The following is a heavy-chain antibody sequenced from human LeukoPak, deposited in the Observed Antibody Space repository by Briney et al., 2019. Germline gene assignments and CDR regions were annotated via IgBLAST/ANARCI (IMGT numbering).Heavy chain of an antibody. D-gene: IGHD3-9*01. CDR3: AGGKLDFAF. CDR1: GFTFSDYW. Sequence: QAGGSLRLSCEASGFTFSDYWMSWVRQAPGKGLEWVANIKEDGNEKYYVDSVKGRFTISRDNAKNAVYLQMNSLTAEDTAVYYCAGGKLDFAFWGQGTLVTVSS. V-gene: IGHV3-7*01. J-gene: IGHJ4*02. CDR2: IKEDGNEK.